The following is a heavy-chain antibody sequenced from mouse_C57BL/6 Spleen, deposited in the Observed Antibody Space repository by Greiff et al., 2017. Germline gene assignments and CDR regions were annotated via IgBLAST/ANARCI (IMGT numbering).Heavy chain of an antibody. CDR2: IDPSDSYT. Sequence: QVQLKQPGAELVMPGASVKLSCKASGYTFTSYWMHWVKQRPGQGLEWIGEIDPSDSYTNYNQKFKGKSTLTVDKSSSTAYMQLSSLTSEDSAVYYCARGETAQATFAYWGQGTLVTVSA. V-gene: IGHV1-69*01. CDR3: ARGETAQATFAY. J-gene: IGHJ3*01. D-gene: IGHD3-2*02. CDR1: GYTFTSYW.